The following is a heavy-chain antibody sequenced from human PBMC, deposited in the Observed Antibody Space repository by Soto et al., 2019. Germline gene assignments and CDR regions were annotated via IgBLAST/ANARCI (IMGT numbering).Heavy chain of an antibody. CDR2: IYWDNDK. J-gene: IGHJ3*02. CDR3: ARKPMGMGPAFDI. V-gene: IGHV2-5*02. Sequence: QITLKESGPTLVKPTQPLTLTCTFSGFSLRTSEVGVGWIRQPPGKALEWLALIYWDNDKRYSPSLKSRLTITKDPSKTQVDLTMTNLDPVDTATYYCARKPMGMGPAFDIWGQGSMVTVSS. CDR1: GFSLRTSEVG. D-gene: IGHD3-16*01.